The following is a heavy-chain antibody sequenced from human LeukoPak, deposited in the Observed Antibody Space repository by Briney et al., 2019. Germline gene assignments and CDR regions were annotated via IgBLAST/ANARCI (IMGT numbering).Heavy chain of an antibody. D-gene: IGHD3-22*01. CDR3: ARGITMIVAPDI. CDR2: INHSGST. J-gene: IGHJ3*02. Sequence: PSQTLSLTCAVYGGSFSGYYWSWIRQPPGKGLEWIGEINHSGSTNYNPSLKSRVTISVDTSKNQFSLKLSSVTAADTAVYYCARGITMIVAPDIRGQGTMVTVSS. CDR1: GGSFSGYY. V-gene: IGHV4-34*01.